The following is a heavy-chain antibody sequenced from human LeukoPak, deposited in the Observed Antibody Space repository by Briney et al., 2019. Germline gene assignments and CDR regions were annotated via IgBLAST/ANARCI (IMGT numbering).Heavy chain of an antibody. Sequence: PGGSLRLSCAASGFTSRNTWMAWVRQAPGKGLDWVANINQDGGTRQYADSVRGRFTISRDNAKNSLYLEMNSLRAEDTGLYHCARDMKGNLDYWGQGTLVTVSS. J-gene: IGHJ4*02. CDR1: GFTSRNTW. V-gene: IGHV3-7*01. CDR2: INQDGGTR. CDR3: ARDMKGNLDY. D-gene: IGHD3-16*01.